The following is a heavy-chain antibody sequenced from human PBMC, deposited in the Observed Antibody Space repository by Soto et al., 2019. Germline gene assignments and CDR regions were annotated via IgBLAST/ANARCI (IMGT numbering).Heavy chain of an antibody. V-gene: IGHV1-2*02. J-gene: IGHJ6*02. D-gene: IGHD6-6*01. CDR2: INPNSGGT. CDR1: GYTFTGYY. CDR3: AREGEISSSSAYYYYYGMDV. Sequence: ASVKVSCKASGYTFTGYYMHWVRQAPGQGLEWLGWINPNSGGTNYAQKFQGRVTMTRDTSISTAYMELSRLRSDDTAVYYCAREGEISSSSAYYYYYGMDVWGQGTTVTVSS.